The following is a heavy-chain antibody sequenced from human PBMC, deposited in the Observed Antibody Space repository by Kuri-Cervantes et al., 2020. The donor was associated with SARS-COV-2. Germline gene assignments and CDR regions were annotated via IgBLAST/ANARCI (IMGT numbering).Heavy chain of an antibody. J-gene: IGHJ6*02. CDR1: GYTFTSYY. V-gene: IGHV1-69*13. Sequence: SVKVSCKASGYTFTSYYMHWVRQAPGQGLEWMGGIIPIFGTANYAQKFQGRVTITADESTSTAYMELSSLRSEDTAVYYCARSRLTGYYYYGMDVWGQGTTVTVSS. D-gene: IGHD2-8*01. CDR2: IIPIFGTA. CDR3: ARSRLTGYYYYGMDV.